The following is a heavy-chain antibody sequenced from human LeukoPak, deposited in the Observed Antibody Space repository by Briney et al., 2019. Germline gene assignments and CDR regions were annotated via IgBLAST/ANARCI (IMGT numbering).Heavy chain of an antibody. V-gene: IGHV3-7*01. J-gene: IGHJ4*02. CDR1: GFTLSNYW. CDR2: IKQDGSEK. CDR3: ARLRGLYSDTNRYQTALDC. D-gene: IGHD1-26*01. Sequence: AGGSLRLSCAASGFTLSNYWMSWVRQAPGKGLEWVANIKQDGSEKYYVDSVKGRFTISRDNAKNSLYVQMNSLRAEDTAVYHCARLRGLYSDTNRYQTALDCWGQGTLVTVSS.